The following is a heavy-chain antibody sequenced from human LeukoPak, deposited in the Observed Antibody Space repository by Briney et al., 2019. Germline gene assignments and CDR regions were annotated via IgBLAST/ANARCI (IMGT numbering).Heavy chain of an antibody. CDR2: ISGSGGST. D-gene: IGHD2-2*01. V-gene: IGHV3-23*01. CDR1: GFTFSSYA. J-gene: IGHJ6*03. CDR3: AKNGDIVVVPAATRGAVAMGYYYYMDV. Sequence: GGSLRLSCAASGFTFSSYAMSWVRQAPGKGLEWVSAISGSGGSTYYADSVKGRFTISRDNSKNTLYLQMNSLRAEDTAVYYCAKNGDIVVVPAATRGAVAMGYYYYMDVWGKGTTVTVSS.